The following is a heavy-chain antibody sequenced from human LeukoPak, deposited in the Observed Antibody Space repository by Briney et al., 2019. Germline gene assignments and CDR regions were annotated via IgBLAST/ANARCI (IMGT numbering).Heavy chain of an antibody. CDR2: ISGSGGST. V-gene: IGHV3-23*01. Sequence: GGSLRLSCAASGFTFSSYAMSWVRQAPGKGLEWVSAISGSGGSTYYADSVKGRFTISRDNSKNTLYLQMNSLRAEDTAVYYCAKNQPSPYHLLCALDYWGQGTLVTVSS. CDR1: GFTFSSYA. D-gene: IGHD2-2*01. CDR3: AKNQPSPYHLLCALDY. J-gene: IGHJ4*02.